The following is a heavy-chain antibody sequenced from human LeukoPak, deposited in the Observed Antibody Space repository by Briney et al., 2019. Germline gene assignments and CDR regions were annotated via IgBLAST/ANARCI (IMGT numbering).Heavy chain of an antibody. CDR3: ARDDDTAREIDY. D-gene: IGHD5-18*01. J-gene: IGHJ4*02. CDR1: GYTFTDYL. CDR2: ISGYNGNT. Sequence: GASVKVSCKASGYTFTDYLLTWVRQAPGQGLEWMGWISGYNGNTNYGHKFQGRVTMTTDTSTSTAYLEMRGLRPDDTAVYYCARDDDTAREIDYWGQGTLVTVSS. V-gene: IGHV1-18*01.